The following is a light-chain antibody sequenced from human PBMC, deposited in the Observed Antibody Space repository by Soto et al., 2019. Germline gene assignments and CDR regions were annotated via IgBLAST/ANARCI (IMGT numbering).Light chain of an antibody. CDR1: QSVSSRS. J-gene: IGKJ3*01. V-gene: IGKV3-20*01. CDR2: GAS. CDR3: QQYGSSPLFT. Sequence: EIVLTQSPGTLSLSPGERATLSCRASQSVSSRSLAWYQQKPGQAPRLLIYGASSRATGIPDRFSGSGSGTDFTVTISRLEPEDFAVYYWQQYGSSPLFTCGPGTKVDIK.